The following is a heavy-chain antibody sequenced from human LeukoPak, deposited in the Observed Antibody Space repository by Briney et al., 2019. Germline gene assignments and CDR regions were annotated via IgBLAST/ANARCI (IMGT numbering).Heavy chain of an antibody. D-gene: IGHD1-26*01. V-gene: IGHV3-23*01. CDR2: ISGSGGST. Sequence: PGGSLRLSCAASGFTVSSNYMSWVRQAPGKGLEWVSAISGSGGSTYYADSVKGRFTISRDNSKNTLYLQMNSLRAEDTAVYYCAKDRRGSLDYWGQGTLVTVSS. CDR1: GFTVSSNY. CDR3: AKDRRGSLDY. J-gene: IGHJ4*02.